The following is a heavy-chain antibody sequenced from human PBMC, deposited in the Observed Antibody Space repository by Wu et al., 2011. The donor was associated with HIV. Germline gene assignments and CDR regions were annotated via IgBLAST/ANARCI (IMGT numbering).Heavy chain of an antibody. V-gene: IGHV5-51*01. J-gene: IGHJ4*02. CDR1: GYSFSTYW. CDR2: IYPGDSDT. D-gene: IGHD3-9*01. Sequence: VQLVQSGAEVKKSGESLKISCQGSGYSFSTYWIAWVRQMPGKGLEWMGIIYPGDSDTRYSPSFQGQVTISADKSISTAYLQWSSLKASDTAMYYCARHKGNLLHDILPGLYYFDYWGQGTLVTMSS. CDR3: ARHKGNLLHDILPGLYYFDY.